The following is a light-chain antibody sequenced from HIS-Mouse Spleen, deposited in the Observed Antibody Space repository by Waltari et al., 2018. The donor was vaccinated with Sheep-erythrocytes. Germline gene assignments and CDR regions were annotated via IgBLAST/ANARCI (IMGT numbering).Light chain of an antibody. CDR1: ALPKKY. J-gene: IGLJ3*02. Sequence: SYELTQPPSVSVSPGQTARITCPGDALPKKYAFWYQQKSGQAPVLVLYEDSKRPSGVPGRFSCSTSGTIASLTISGAQVEDEADYYCYSTDSSGNHWVFGGGTKLTVL. CDR2: EDS. CDR3: YSTDSSGNHWV. V-gene: IGLV3-10*01.